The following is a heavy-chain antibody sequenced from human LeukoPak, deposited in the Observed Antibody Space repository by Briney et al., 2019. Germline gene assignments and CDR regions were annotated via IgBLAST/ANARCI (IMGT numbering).Heavy chain of an antibody. Sequence: SETLSLTCAVYGGSFSGYYWSWIRQPPGKGLEWIEEINHSGSTNYNPSLKSRVTISVDTSKNQFSLKLSSVTAADTAVYYCARDRRYSSSWYSRGFDYWGQGTLVTVSS. D-gene: IGHD6-13*01. CDR3: ARDRRYSSSWYSRGFDY. CDR2: INHSGST. V-gene: IGHV4-34*01. CDR1: GGSFSGYY. J-gene: IGHJ4*02.